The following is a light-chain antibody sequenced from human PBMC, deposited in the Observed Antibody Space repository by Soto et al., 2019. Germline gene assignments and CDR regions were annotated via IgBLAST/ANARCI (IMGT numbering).Light chain of an antibody. J-gene: IGLJ2*01. CDR3: ETWDSSLSVVL. Sequence: QSVLTQPPSVSAAPGQKVTISCSGSTSNIGNNFVFWYQQLPGTAPKLLIYDNNKRPSGIPDRFSGSKSGTSATLGITGLQTGDEADYYCETWDSSLSVVLFGGGTKVTVL. CDR2: DNN. CDR1: TSNIGNNF. V-gene: IGLV1-51*01.